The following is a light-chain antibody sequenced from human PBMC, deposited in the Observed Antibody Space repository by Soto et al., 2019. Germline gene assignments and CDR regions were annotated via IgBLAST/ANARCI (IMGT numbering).Light chain of an antibody. CDR2: GAS. CDR1: QNLRRYF. J-gene: IGKJ5*01. CDR3: QQHDILPIT. Sequence: EVVLTHSPGTLSLSPGDRGSLSGRASQNLRRYFLAWYQHKPGQDTRLLISGASRRATGIPDRFSGAGSGTDFTLTISRLEPEDFALYYCQQHDILPITFGQGTRL. V-gene: IGKV3-20*01.